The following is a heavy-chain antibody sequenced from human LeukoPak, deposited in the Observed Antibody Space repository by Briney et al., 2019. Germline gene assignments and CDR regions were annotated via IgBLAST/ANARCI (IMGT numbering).Heavy chain of an antibody. D-gene: IGHD2-2*01. V-gene: IGHV3-21*01. CDR1: GFTFSSYS. Sequence: KPGGSLRPSCAASGFTFSSYSMNWVRQAPGKGLEWVSSISSSSSYIYYADSVKGRFTISRDNAKNSLYLQMNSLRAEDTAVYYCARAFRVVPADFDYWGQGTLVTVSS. J-gene: IGHJ4*02. CDR2: ISSSSSYI. CDR3: ARAFRVVPADFDY.